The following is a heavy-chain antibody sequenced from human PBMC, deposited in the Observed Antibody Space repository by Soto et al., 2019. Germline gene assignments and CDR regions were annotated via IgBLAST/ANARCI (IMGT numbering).Heavy chain of an antibody. J-gene: IGHJ3*02. CDR2: MNPNSGNT. V-gene: IGHV1-8*01. Sequence: ASVKVSCKTSGYTFTSYDINWVRQATGQGLECMGWMNPNSGNTGYAQKFQGRVTMTRNTSISTAYMELSSLRSEDTAVYYCAGYCSGGSCYSVAAFDIWGQGTMVTVSS. CDR1: GYTFTSYD. D-gene: IGHD2-15*01. CDR3: AGYCSGGSCYSVAAFDI.